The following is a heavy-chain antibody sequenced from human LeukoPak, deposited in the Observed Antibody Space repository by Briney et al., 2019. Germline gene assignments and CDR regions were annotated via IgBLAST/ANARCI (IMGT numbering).Heavy chain of an antibody. CDR1: GGSISTYY. CDR3: ARHGDAEYFHH. CDR2: IYYSGST. V-gene: IGHV4-59*08. J-gene: IGHJ1*01. Sequence: SSETLSLTCTVSGGSISTYYCSWIRQPPGKGLEWIGYIYYSGSTNYNPSLKSRVTISLDTSKNQFSLKLSSVTAADTAVYYCARHGDAEYFHHWGQGTLVTVSS.